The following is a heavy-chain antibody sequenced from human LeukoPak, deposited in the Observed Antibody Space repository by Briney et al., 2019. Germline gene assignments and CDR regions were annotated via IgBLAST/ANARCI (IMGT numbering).Heavy chain of an antibody. CDR1: GFTLSSYC. V-gene: IGHV3-33*01. J-gene: IGHJ4*02. CDR3: ARDLCGGDWYGLDY. Sequence: GGALRISCAAAGFTLSSYCMHWGRPAPGQGAGWGGLIWYDGRKEYYADSVKGRFTISRDNSKNTLYLQMSSLRAEDTAVYYCARDLCGGDWYGLDYWGQGSLVTVSS. D-gene: IGHD2-21*02. CDR2: IWYDGRKE.